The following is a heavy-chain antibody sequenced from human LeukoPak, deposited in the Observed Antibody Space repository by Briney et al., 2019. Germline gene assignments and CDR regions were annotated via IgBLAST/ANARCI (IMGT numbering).Heavy chain of an antibody. D-gene: IGHD2-2*01. Sequence: QSGRSLRLSCAASGFTFSSYGMHWVRQAPGKGLEWVAVISYDGSNKYYADSVKGRFTISRDNSKNTLYLQMNNLRAEDTAVYYCAKDRDCSSTSCYVPFDSWGQGTLVTVSS. CDR3: AKDRDCSSTSCYVPFDS. CDR2: ISYDGSNK. J-gene: IGHJ4*02. CDR1: GFTFSSYG. V-gene: IGHV3-30*18.